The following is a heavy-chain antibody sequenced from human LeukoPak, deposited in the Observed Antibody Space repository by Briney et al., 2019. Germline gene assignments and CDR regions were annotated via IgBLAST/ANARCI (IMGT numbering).Heavy chain of an antibody. Sequence: SETLSLTCTVSGASITSSSYYWGWIRQPPGKGLEYIGTIYYSGNKYYNPSLSSRVTISVDTSKNQFSLRLYSVTAADTAVYYCARHSPVGIYYFDYWGQGTLVTVSS. J-gene: IGHJ4*02. V-gene: IGHV4-39*01. CDR1: GASITSSSYY. CDR2: IYYSGNK. D-gene: IGHD1-26*01. CDR3: ARHSPVGIYYFDY.